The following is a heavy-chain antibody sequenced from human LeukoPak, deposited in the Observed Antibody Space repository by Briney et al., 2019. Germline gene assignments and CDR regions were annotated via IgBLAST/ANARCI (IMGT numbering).Heavy chain of an antibody. V-gene: IGHV3-30*18. CDR1: GFTFSSYG. CDR3: AKDGLWSSSVRGFDY. D-gene: IGHD2-2*01. CDR2: ISYDGSNK. Sequence: GRSLRLSCAASGFTFSSYGMHWVRQAPGKGLEWVAVISYDGSNKYYADSVKGRFTISRDNSKNTLYLQMNSLRAEDTAVYYCAKDGLWSSSVRGFDYWGQGILVTVSS. J-gene: IGHJ4*02.